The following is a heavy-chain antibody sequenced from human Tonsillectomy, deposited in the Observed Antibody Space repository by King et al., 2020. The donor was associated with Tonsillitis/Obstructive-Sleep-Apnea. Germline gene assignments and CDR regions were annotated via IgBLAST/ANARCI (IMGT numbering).Heavy chain of an antibody. V-gene: IGHV3-23*04. J-gene: IGHJ4*02. CDR3: AKAPHYDFWSGYPNYYFDY. D-gene: IGHD3-3*01. CDR1: GFTFSSYA. CDR2: ISGSGGST. Sequence: VQLVESGGGLVQPGGSLRLSCAASGFTFSSYAMSWVRQAPGKGLEWVSAISGSGGSTYYADSVKGRFTISRDNSKNTLYLQMNSLRAEDTAVYYCAKAPHYDFWSGYPNYYFDYWGQGTLVTVSS.